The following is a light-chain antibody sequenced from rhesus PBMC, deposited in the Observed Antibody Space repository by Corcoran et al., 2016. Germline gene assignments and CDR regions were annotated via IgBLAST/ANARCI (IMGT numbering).Light chain of an antibody. CDR3: QHYNDNPYS. V-gene: IGKV1S12*01. CDR1: QNIYRN. J-gene: IGKJ2*01. CDR2: AAS. Sequence: DIQMTQSPSALSASVGDRVTISCRASQNIYRNLAWYQQKPGKAPKLLIYAASSLQPGIPSGFSGSGSWTDFTHTIRSLQPEDSTAYYCQHYNDNPYSFGQGTKVEIK.